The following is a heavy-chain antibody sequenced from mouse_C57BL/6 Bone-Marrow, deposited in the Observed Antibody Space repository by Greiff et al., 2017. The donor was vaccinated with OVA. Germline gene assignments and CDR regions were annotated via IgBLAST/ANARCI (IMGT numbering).Heavy chain of an antibody. CDR1: GYTFTSHW. J-gene: IGHJ3*01. D-gene: IGHD5-1-1*01. CDR2: IFPGGGST. Sequence: QVQLQQSGPELVRPGASVKISCKAPGYTFTSHWMPWVRQRPGQGLEWIGEIFPGGGSTYYNEKFKGKATMTVDTSSSTAYMQLSSLTSEDSAVYFCARSRGKIAWFAYWGQGTLVTVSA. CDR3: ARSRGKIAWFAY. V-gene: IGHV1-56*01.